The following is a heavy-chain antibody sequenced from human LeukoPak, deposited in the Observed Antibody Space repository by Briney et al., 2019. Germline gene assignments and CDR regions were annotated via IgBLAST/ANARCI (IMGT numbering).Heavy chain of an antibody. CDR2: LYYSGSA. J-gene: IGHJ6*02. V-gene: IGHV4-39*01. CDR1: GGSISSSRYY. CDR3: ARHSTSISILRGHMPPSYYYGLDV. D-gene: IGHD3-10*01. Sequence: PSETLSLTCTVSGGSISSSRYYWAWIRQSPGKGLEWIGSLYYSGSAYYNPSLKSRVTISVDTSKSQFSLRLSSVTAADTAIYYCARHSTSISILRGHMPPSYYYGLDVWGQGTTVIVSS.